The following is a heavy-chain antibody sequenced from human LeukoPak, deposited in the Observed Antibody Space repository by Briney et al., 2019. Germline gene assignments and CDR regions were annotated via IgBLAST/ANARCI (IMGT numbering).Heavy chain of an antibody. CDR2: IFYSGSI. CDR3: AKDHDYRGLGWFDP. D-gene: IGHD4-11*01. J-gene: IGHJ5*02. Sequence: PSETLSLTCTVSGGSISSSNYYWGWIRQPPGKGLEWIGSIFYSGSIYYNPSLKSRVTISVDTSKNQFSLKLRSVTAADTAVYYCAKDHDYRGLGWFDPWGQGTLVTVSS. CDR1: GGSISSSNYY. V-gene: IGHV4-39*07.